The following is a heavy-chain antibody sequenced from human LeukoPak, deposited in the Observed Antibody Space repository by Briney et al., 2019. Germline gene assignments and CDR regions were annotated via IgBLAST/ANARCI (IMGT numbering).Heavy chain of an antibody. CDR1: GASIRSGDYY. J-gene: IGHJ4*02. Sequence: PSETLSLTCTVSGASIRSGDYYWSWIRQPPGKGLEWIGYIYDSGSTYYNPSLKSRITISVDTSENRFSLRLSSVTATDTAVYYCAGLVGRYSSGLYYYYFDYWGQGTLVTVSS. V-gene: IGHV4-30-4*01. CDR2: IYDSGST. D-gene: IGHD3-22*01. CDR3: AGLVGRYSSGLYYYYFDY.